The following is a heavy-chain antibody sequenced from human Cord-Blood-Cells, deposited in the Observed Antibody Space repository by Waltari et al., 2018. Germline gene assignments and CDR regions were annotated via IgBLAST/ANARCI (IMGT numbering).Heavy chain of an antibody. V-gene: IGHV1-69*01. CDR2: IIPILGTA. J-gene: IGHJ6*02. D-gene: IGHD1-26*01. Sequence: QVQLVQSGAAVKKPGSSVKVSCKASGGTFSSYAISWVRQAPGQGLEWMGGIIPILGTANYSQKFQGRVTMSADESTSTAYMELSRLRSEDTAVYYCAGWVRLRYYYYGMDVWGQGTTVTVSS. CDR1: GGTFSSYA. CDR3: AGWVRLRYYYYGMDV.